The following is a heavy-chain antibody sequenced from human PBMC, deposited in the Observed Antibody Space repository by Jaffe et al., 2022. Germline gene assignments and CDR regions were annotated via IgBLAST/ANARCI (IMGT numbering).Heavy chain of an antibody. CDR3: AKAIGYSSSWFLDY. Sequence: QVQLVESGGGVVQPGGSLRLSCAASGFTFSSYGMHWVRQAPGKGLEWVAFIRYDGSNKYYADSVKGRFTISRDNSKNTLYLQMNSLRAEDTAVYYCAKAIGYSSSWFLDYWGQGTLVTVSS. V-gene: IGHV3-30*02. CDR1: GFTFSSYG. D-gene: IGHD6-13*01. J-gene: IGHJ4*02. CDR2: IRYDGSNK.